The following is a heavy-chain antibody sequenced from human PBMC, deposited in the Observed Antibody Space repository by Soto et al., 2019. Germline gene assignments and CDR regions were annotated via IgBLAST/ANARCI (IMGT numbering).Heavy chain of an antibody. CDR1: GFKFNSYG. CDR2: IWYDGSNK. Sequence: QVQVVESGGGVVQPGRSLRLSCAASGFKFNSYGMHWVRQAPGKGLEWVAEIWYDGSNKYYADSVKGRFTISRDNSKNTMYRQMNSLGAEDTADYYCARDLEAAAGGVDYGSGSFNFAYWGHGSLVTVSS. CDR3: ARDLEAAAGGVDYGSGSFNFAY. V-gene: IGHV3-33*01. J-gene: IGHJ4*01. D-gene: IGHD3-10*01.